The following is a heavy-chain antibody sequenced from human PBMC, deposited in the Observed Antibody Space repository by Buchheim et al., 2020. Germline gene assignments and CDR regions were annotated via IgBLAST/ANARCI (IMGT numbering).Heavy chain of an antibody. J-gene: IGHJ6*02. CDR2: IIGSGATT. D-gene: IGHD1-26*01. CDR1: GFTFNSYG. CDR3: AEGAVSGSSSYHGIDV. V-gene: IGHV3-23*01. Sequence: EVQLLESGGGLVQAGGSLRLSCSASGFTFNSYGMNWVRQAPGKGVEWVSVIIGSGATTYYTDSVKGRFTIPRDNSKNTLYLQMSSLRAEDTAIYYCAEGAVSGSSSYHGIDVWGQGNT.